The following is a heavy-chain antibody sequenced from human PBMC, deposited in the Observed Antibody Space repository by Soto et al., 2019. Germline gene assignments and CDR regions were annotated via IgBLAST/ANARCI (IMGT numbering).Heavy chain of an antibody. CDR3: ARRVGIAARPGFYYYYGMDV. CDR1: GGSISSSSYY. Sequence: PSETLSLTCTVSGGSISSSSYYWGWIRQPPGKGLEWIGSIYYSGSTYYNPSLKSRVTISVDTSKNQFSLKLSSVTAADTAVYYCARRVGIAARPGFYYYYGMDVWGQGTTVTVSS. CDR2: IYYSGST. V-gene: IGHV4-39*01. D-gene: IGHD6-6*01. J-gene: IGHJ6*02.